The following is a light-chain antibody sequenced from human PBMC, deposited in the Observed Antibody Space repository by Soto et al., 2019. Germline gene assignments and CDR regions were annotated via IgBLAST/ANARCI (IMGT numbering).Light chain of an antibody. V-gene: IGKV3-15*01. CDR3: QQYYSYPLT. CDR2: HAS. Sequence: EILLTHSPAALSVSPGERATLSCRASQSVSSDLAWYQQKPGQSPRLLIYHASARATGVPARISGSGSGTDFTLTISCLQSEDFATYYCQQYYSYPLTFGGGTKVDI. CDR1: QSVSSD. J-gene: IGKJ4*01.